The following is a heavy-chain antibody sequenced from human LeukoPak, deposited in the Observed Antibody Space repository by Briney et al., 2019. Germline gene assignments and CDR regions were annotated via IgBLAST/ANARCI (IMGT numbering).Heavy chain of an antibody. CDR1: GYSFNDYA. D-gene: IGHD6-13*01. V-gene: IGHV1-3*01. CDR3: ARSIWYNRQYYFDS. J-gene: IGHJ4*02. CDR2: INCGKGKT. Sequence: ASVKVSCKASGYSFNDYAMQWVRQAPGQRLEWMGWINCGKGKTKYSEKFQGRVTITRDQSATTAYMDLSSLRSEDTAVYYCARSIWYNRQYYFDSWGQGTLVTVSS.